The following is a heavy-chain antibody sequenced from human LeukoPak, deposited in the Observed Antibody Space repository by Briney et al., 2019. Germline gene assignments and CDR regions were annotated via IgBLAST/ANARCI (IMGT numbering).Heavy chain of an antibody. CDR1: GFTFSSYA. D-gene: IGHD6-13*01. CDR3: AKRGSSWLARHFDY. Sequence: GGSLRLSCAASGFTFSSYAMSWVRQAPGKGLEWVSAISGSGGSTYYADSVKGRFTISRDNSRNTLYLQMNSLRAEDTAVYYCAKRGSSWLARHFDYWGQGTLVTVSS. CDR2: ISGSGGST. J-gene: IGHJ4*02. V-gene: IGHV3-23*01.